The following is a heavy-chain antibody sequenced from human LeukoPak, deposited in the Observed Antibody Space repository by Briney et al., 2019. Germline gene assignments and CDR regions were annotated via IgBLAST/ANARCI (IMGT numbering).Heavy chain of an antibody. D-gene: IGHD2/OR15-2a*01. V-gene: IGHV4-38-2*01. CDR2: VYHSGST. CDR3: ARSYFSVGAFDI. CDR1: GYSIRTGYY. J-gene: IGHJ3*02. Sequence: SETLSLTCGVSGYSIRTGYYWGWVRQPPGKDLEWIGSVYHSGSTYYNPSLKSRVNILVDTSKNQYSLSLTSVTAADTAVYYCARSYFSVGAFDIWGQGTMVTVSS.